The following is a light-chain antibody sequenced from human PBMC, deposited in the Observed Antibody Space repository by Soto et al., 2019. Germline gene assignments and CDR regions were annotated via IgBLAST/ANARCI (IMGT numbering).Light chain of an antibody. CDR2: DVS. CDR1: SSDVGGYNY. V-gene: IGLV2-11*01. J-gene: IGLJ2*01. Sequence: QSALTQPRLVSGSPGQSVTISCTGTSSDVGGYNYVSWYQQHPGKAPKLMIDDVSKRPSGVPDRFSGSKSGNTASLTISGLKAEDEADYYCCSYAGSFVVFGGGTKLTVL. CDR3: CSYAGSFVV.